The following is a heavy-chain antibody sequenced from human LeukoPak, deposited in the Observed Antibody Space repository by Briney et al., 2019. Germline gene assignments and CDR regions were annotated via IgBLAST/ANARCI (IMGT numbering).Heavy chain of an antibody. Sequence: SETLSLTCAVYGGSFSGYYWSWIRQPPGKGLEWIGEINHSGSTNYNPSLKSRVTISVDTSKNQFSLKLSSVTAADTAIYYCVRGNLDYYYYYLDVWGKGTTVTISS. D-gene: IGHD3-16*01. J-gene: IGHJ6*03. CDR2: INHSGST. CDR3: VRGNLDYYYYYLDV. V-gene: IGHV4-34*01. CDR1: GGSFSGYY.